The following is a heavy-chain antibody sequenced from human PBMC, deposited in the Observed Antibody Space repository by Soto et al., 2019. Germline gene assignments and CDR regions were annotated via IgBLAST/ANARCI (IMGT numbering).Heavy chain of an antibody. Sequence: QVQLVQSGAEVKKPGSSVKVSCKASGVTLSDYPINWVRQAPGQGLEWMGGLLPIFGTTIYAQKFQGRLTMTSDESTNTAYMEWSDLRPEDTSIFYCARVYCGYATCNNWILNWLDPWGQGTLVTVSS. CDR1: GVTLSDYP. J-gene: IGHJ5*02. D-gene: IGHD2-21*01. V-gene: IGHV1-69*01. CDR2: LLPIFGTT. CDR3: ARVYCGYATCNNWILNWLDP.